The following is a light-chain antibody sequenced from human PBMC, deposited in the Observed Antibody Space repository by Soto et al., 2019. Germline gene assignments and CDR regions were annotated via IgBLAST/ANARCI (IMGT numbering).Light chain of an antibody. CDR1: SSDVGGYNY. V-gene: IGLV2-14*01. Sequence: QSVLTQPASVSGSSGQSITISCTGTSSDVGGYNYVSWYQQHPGKAPKLMIYDVSNRPSGVSNRFSGSKSGNTASLTISGLQAEDEADYYCSSYTSSSTHYVFGTGTKVTVL. CDR2: DVS. CDR3: SSYTSSSTHYV. J-gene: IGLJ1*01.